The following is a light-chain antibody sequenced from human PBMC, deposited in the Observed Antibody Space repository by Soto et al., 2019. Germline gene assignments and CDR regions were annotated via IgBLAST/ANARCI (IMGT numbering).Light chain of an antibody. CDR3: QKYNSAPWT. Sequence: DLQMTQSPSSLSASVGHRVTITCRASQGISNYLAWYQQKSGKVPKLLIYAASTLQSGVPSRFSGSRSGTDFTLTISSLQPEDVATYYCQKYNSAPWTFGQGTKVEIK. CDR1: QGISNY. V-gene: IGKV1-27*01. J-gene: IGKJ1*01. CDR2: AAS.